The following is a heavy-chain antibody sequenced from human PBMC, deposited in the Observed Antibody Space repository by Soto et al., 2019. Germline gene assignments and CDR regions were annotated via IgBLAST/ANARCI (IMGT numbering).Heavy chain of an antibody. V-gene: IGHV4-30-4*01. CDR2: IYYSGST. CDR3: ARIVYYYDSSGYQYYFDY. Sequence: SETLSLTCTVSGGSISSGDYYWSWIRQPPGKGLEWIGYIYYSGSTYYNPSLKSRVTISVDTSKNQFSLKLSSVTAADTAVYYCARIVYYYDSSGYQYYFDYWGQGTLVTVSS. J-gene: IGHJ4*02. D-gene: IGHD3-22*01. CDR1: GGSISSGDYY.